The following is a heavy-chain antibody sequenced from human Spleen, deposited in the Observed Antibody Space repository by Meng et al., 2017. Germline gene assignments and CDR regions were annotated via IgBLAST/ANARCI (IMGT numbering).Heavy chain of an antibody. V-gene: IGHV1-8*02. J-gene: IGHJ4*02. D-gene: IGHD2-21*01. Sequence: ASVKVSCKASGYTFTSHDINWVRQASGQGPEWMGWMSPNSGDRGSAQKFQGRVTMTRDTSTSTVYMELSSLRSEDTAVYYCARDRLVQDRLFQFDYWGQGTLVTVSS. CDR3: ARDRLVQDRLFQFDY. CDR1: GYTFTSHD. CDR2: MSPNSGDR.